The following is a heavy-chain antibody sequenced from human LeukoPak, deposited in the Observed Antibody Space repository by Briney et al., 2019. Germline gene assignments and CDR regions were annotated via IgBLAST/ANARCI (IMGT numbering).Heavy chain of an antibody. CDR1: GGSISSGGYS. J-gene: IGHJ4*02. D-gene: IGHD3-22*01. V-gene: IGHV4-30-2*01. CDR2: IYHSGST. CDR3: ASSKGSGYYYYFDY. Sequence: SETLSLTCAVSGGSISSGGYSWSWIRQPPGKGLEWIGYIYHSGSTYYNPSLKSRVTISVDRSKNQFSLKLSSVTAADTAVYYCASSKGSGYYYYFDYWGQGTLVTVSS.